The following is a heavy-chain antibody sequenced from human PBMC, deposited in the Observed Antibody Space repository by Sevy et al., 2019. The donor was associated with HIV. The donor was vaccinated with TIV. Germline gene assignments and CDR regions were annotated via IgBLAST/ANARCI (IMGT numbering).Heavy chain of an antibody. V-gene: IGHV3-30*18. CDR2: ISYDGSNK. D-gene: IGHD6-6*01. CDR3: AKENGIAARLSTYYFDY. CDR1: GFTFSSYG. J-gene: IGHJ4*02. Sequence: GGSLRLSCAASGFTFSSYGMHWVRQAPGKGLEWVAVISYDGSNKYYADSVKGRFTISRDNSKNTLYLKMNNLRAEDTAVYYCAKENGIAARLSTYYFDYWGQGTLVTVSS.